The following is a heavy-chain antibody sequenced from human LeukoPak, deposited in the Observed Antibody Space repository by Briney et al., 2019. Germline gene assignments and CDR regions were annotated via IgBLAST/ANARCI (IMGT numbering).Heavy chain of an antibody. CDR1: GFTFSSYG. CDR3: AKGYSSSWFRGYYYYGMDV. D-gene: IGHD6-13*01. Sequence: GGSLRLSCAASGFTFSSYGMHWVRQAPGKGLEWVAVISYDGSNKYYADSVKGRFTISRDNSKNTLYLQMNSLRAEDTAVYYCAKGYSSSWFRGYYYYGMDVWGQGTTVTVSS. CDR2: ISYDGSNK. V-gene: IGHV3-30*18. J-gene: IGHJ6*02.